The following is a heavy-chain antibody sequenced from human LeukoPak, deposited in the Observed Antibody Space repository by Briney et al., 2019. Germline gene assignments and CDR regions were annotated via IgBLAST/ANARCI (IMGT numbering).Heavy chain of an antibody. J-gene: IGHJ6*03. V-gene: IGHV3-11*04. Sequence: PGGSLRLSCAASGFTFSDYYMSWIRQAPGKGLEWVSYISSSGRTIYYADSVKGRFTITRDNAKNSLYLQMNSLRAEDTAVYYCAKVYYYYMDVWGKGTTVTVSS. CDR2: ISSSGRTI. CDR1: GFTFSDYY. CDR3: AKVYYYYMDV.